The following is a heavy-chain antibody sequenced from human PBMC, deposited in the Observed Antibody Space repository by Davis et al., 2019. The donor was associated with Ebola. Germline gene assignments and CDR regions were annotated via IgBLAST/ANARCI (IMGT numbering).Heavy chain of an antibody. V-gene: IGHV3-30-3*01. CDR3: AREYYYDSSGYGSLDYNYGMDV. Sequence: PGGSLRLSCADSGFTFRTSWMSWVRQAPGKGLEWVAIISYDGSNKYYADSVKGRFTISRDNSKNTLYLQMNSLRAEDTAVYYCAREYYYDSSGYGSLDYNYGMDVWGQGTTVTVSS. CDR1: GFTFRTSW. J-gene: IGHJ6*02. CDR2: ISYDGSNK. D-gene: IGHD3-22*01.